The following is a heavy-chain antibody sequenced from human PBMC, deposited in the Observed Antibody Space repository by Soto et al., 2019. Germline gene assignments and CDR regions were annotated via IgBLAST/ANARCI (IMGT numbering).Heavy chain of an antibody. CDR2: ISYDGSNK. Sequence: QVQLVESGGGVVQPGRSLRLSCAASGFTFSSYGMHWVRQAPGKGLEWVAVISYDGSNKYYADSVKGRFTISRDNSKHTXYXQMNSLRAEDTAVYYCAKESYYYDSRGYEKGYGMDVWGQGTTVTVSS. CDR1: GFTFSSYG. CDR3: AKESYYYDSRGYEKGYGMDV. V-gene: IGHV3-30*18. J-gene: IGHJ6*02. D-gene: IGHD3-22*01.